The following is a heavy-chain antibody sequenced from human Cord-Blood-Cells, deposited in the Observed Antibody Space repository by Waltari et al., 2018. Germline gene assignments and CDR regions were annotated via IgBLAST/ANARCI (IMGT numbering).Heavy chain of an antibody. CDR1: GGSISSSSYY. D-gene: IGHD2-15*01. CDR2: IYYSGST. J-gene: IGHJ3*02. CDR3: ARHRSYSGYDYCSGGSCYAFDI. Sequence: QLQLQESGPGLVKPSETLSLTCTVSGGSISSSSYYWGWIRQPPGKGLEWIGSIYYSGSTYYNPSLKSRVTISVDTSKNQFSLKLSSVTAADTAVYYCARHRSYSGYDYCSGGSCYAFDIWGQGTMVTVSS. V-gene: IGHV4-39*01.